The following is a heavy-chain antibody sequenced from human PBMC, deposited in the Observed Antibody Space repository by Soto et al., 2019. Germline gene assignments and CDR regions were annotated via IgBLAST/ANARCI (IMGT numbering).Heavy chain of an antibody. CDR1: GGTFSSYS. J-gene: IGHJ6*02. CDR3: ARGRRPYYYGMDV. V-gene: IGHV1-69*13. Sequence: ASVNVSCKSSGGTFSSYSISWVRQAPGQGLECMGGIIPIFGTANYAQKFQGRVTITADESTSTAYMELSSLRSEDTAVYYCARGRRPYYYGMDVWGQGTTVTVSS. CDR2: IIPIFGTA.